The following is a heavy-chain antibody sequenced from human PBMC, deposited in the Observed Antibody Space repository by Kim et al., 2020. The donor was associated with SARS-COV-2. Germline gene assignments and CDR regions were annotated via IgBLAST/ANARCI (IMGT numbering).Heavy chain of an antibody. D-gene: IGHD2-2*01. V-gene: IGHV4-39*01. CDR3: ARHRVVPAAMPVLDFDY. CDR2: IYYSGST. CDR1: GGSISSSSYY. J-gene: IGHJ4*02. Sequence: SETLSLTCTVSGGSISSSSYYWGWIRQPPGKGLEWIGSIYYSGSTYYNPSLKSRVTISVDTSKNQFSLKLSSVTAADTAVYYCARHRVVPAAMPVLDFDYWGQGTLVTVSS.